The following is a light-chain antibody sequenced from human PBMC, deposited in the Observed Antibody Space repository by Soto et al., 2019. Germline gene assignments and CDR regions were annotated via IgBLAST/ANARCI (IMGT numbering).Light chain of an antibody. V-gene: IGLV1-40*01. CDR1: SSNIGAGYA. J-gene: IGLJ3*02. CDR3: QSYDSSLSGRV. CDR2: IDN. Sequence: QSVLTQPPSVSGDPGQRVTISCTGSSSNIGAGYAVHWYQQLPGTAPKLLIYIDNTRPSGVPDRFSGSRSGTSASLAITGLQAEDEADYYCQSYDSSLSGRVFGGGTQLTVL.